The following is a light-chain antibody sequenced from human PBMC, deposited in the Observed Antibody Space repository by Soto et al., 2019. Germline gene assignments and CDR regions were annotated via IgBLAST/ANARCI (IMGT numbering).Light chain of an antibody. Sequence: ATQMTQSPPSLSASVGDRVTITYRASQAIRNDFGWYQYKPGRAPKLLIYAASILQGGVPSRFSGSGSVTDFTPATSSLLPDDSVTAYCDQDYYCQLTFGGGTKV. V-gene: IGKV1-6*01. CDR1: QAIRND. CDR3: DQDYYCQLT. J-gene: IGKJ4*01. CDR2: AAS.